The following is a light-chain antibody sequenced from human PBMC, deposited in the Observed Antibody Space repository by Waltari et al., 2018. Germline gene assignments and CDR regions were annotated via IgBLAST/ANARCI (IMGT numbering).Light chain of an antibody. CDR2: SND. CDR1: SSNIGNNY. V-gene: IGLV1-47*02. Sequence: QSVLTQPPSASGTPGQRVTISCSGSSSNIGNNYIYWYQHLPGTTPRLLIYSNDRRPSGVPDRFSGSKSGTSASLAISGLRSEDEADYYCAAWDDSLSAWLFGGGTKLTVL. J-gene: IGLJ3*02. CDR3: AAWDDSLSAWL.